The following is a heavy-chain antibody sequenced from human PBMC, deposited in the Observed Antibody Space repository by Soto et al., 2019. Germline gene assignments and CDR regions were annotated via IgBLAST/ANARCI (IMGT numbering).Heavy chain of an antibody. D-gene: IGHD6-19*01. CDR2: ICYSGST. J-gene: IGHJ4*02. CDR1: GGSINSSTYC. CDR3: ARRTRVAVAGTSRFDY. V-gene: IGHV4-39*01. Sequence: LSLTCSVSGGSINSSTYCWGWIRQPPGKGLEWIGSICYSGSTYYNPSLESRVTISVDTSKNQFSLNLSSVTAADTAVYYCARRTRVAVAGTSRFDYWGQGTLVTVSS.